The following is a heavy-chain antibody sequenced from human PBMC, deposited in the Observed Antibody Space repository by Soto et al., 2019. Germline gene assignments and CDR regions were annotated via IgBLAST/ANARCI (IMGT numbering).Heavy chain of an antibody. CDR1: GGSISSGGYS. CDR2: IYHSGST. Sequence: TLSLTCAVSGGSISSGGYSWSWIRQPPGKGLDWIGYIYHSGSTYYNPSLKSRVTISVDTSKNQFSLKLSSVTAADTAVYYCARDYDSSGDYWGQGTLVTVSS. CDR3: ARDYDSSGDY. D-gene: IGHD3-22*01. V-gene: IGHV4-30-2*01. J-gene: IGHJ4*02.